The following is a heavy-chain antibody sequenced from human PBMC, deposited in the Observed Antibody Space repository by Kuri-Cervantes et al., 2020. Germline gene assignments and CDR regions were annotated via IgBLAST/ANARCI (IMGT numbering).Heavy chain of an antibody. CDR2: ISYDGSNK. CDR1: GFTFSSYA. Sequence: LSLTCAASGFTFSSYAMHWVRQAPGKGLEWVAVISYDGSNKYYADSVKGRFTISRDNSKNTLYLQMNSLRAEDTAIYYCTKVRLYDYAWGQGTLVTVSS. J-gene: IGHJ5*02. D-gene: IGHD3-16*01. V-gene: IGHV3-30-3*01. CDR3: TKVRLYDYA.